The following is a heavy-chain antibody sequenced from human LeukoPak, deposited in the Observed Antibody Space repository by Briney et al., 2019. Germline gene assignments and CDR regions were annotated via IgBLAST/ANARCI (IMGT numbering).Heavy chain of an antibody. CDR2: IYYSGST. J-gene: IGHJ4*02. CDR1: GGSISSYY. D-gene: IGHD3-10*01. Sequence: PSETLSLTCTVSGGSISSYYWSWIRQPPGKGLEWIGYIYYSGSTNYNPSLKSRVTISVDTSKNQFSLKLSSVTAADTAVYYCANNYGSGSYYLTDYWGQGTLVTVSS. V-gene: IGHV4-59*01. CDR3: ANNYGSGSYYLTDY.